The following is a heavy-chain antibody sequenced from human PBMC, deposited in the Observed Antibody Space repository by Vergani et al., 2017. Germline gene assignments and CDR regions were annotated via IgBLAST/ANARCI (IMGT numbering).Heavy chain of an antibody. V-gene: IGHV3-9*01. CDR1: GFTFDDYA. Sequence: EVQLVESGRGVVRPGGSLRLSCAASGFTFDDYAMHWVRQAPGKGLEWVSGINWNSDSIAYADSVKGRFTISRDNAKNSLYLQMNSLRAEDTALYYCVKDIAASGNYWYFDLWGRGTLVTVSS. CDR2: INWNSDSI. CDR3: VKDIAASGNYWYFDL. D-gene: IGHD6-13*01. J-gene: IGHJ2*01.